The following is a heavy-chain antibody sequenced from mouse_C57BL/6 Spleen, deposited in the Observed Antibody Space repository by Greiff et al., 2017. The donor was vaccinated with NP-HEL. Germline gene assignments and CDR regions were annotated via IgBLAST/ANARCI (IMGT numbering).Heavy chain of an antibody. CDR2: IWSGGST. CDR1: GFSLTSYG. CDR3: AREEGYFDV. V-gene: IGHV2-2*01. J-gene: IGHJ1*03. Sequence: QVQLKQSGPGLVQPSQSLSITCTVSGFSLTSYGVRWVRQSPGKGLEWLGVIWSGGSTDYNAAFISRLSISKDNSKSQVFFKMNSLQADDTAIYYCAREEGYFDVWGTGTTVTVSS.